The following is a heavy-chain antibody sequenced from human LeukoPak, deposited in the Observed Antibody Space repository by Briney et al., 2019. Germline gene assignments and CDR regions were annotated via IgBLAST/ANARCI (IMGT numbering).Heavy chain of an antibody. Sequence: PSETLSLTCTVSGGSISTYYWNWIRQPPGKGLEWIGHIYYSGSTNCNPSLKSRVTMSVDTSKNQFSLNLTSVTAADTAVYYCARAGYYYDSLDYWGQGSLVTVSS. CDR2: IYYSGST. J-gene: IGHJ4*02. CDR3: ARAGYYYDSLDY. D-gene: IGHD3-22*01. CDR1: GGSISTYY. V-gene: IGHV4-59*01.